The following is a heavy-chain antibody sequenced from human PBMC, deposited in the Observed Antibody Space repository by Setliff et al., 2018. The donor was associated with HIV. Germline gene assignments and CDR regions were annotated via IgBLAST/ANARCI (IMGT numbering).Heavy chain of an antibody. V-gene: IGHV4-61*09. CDR1: GDSITRGSYY. CDR2: IYTSGKT. Sequence: TLSLTCTVSGDSITRGSYYWSWIRQPAGKGLEWIGHIYTSGKTHYSPSLKSRITISADTSKNQLSLNLSSVTAADTAVYYCARAAYSGTYLWEPATDLWGRSTLVTVSS. D-gene: IGHD1-26*01. J-gene: IGHJ2*01. CDR3: ARAAYSGTYLWEPATDL.